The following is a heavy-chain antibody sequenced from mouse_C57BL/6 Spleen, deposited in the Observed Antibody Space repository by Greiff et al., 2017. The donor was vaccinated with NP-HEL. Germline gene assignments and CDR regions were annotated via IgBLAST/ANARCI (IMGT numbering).Heavy chain of an antibody. D-gene: IGHD1-1*01. CDR3: TRRGGITTVVRYFDV. V-gene: IGHV5-17*01. J-gene: IGHJ1*03. CDR1: GFTFSDYG. CDR2: ISSGSSTI. Sequence: EVKLVESGGGLVKPGGSLKLSCAASGFTFSDYGMHWVRQAPEKGLEWVAYISSGSSTIYSADTVKGRFTISSDTAKNTLFLQMTSLRSEDTAMYYCTRRGGITTVVRYFDVWGTGTTVTVSS.